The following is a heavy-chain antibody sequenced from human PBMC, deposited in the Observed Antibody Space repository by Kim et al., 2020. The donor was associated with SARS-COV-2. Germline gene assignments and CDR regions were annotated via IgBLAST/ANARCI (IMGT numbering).Heavy chain of an antibody. D-gene: IGHD5-12*01. J-gene: IGHJ5*02. Sequence: ASVKVSCKASGYSFTSHAMNWVRQAPGQGLEWLGWINTITGNPTYAQGFPGRFVFSLDMSVSTAFLQISSLKAEDTAVYYCAREGGYADALDPWGQGTLVTVSA. CDR3: AREGGYADALDP. V-gene: IGHV7-4-1*02. CDR1: GYSFTSHA. CDR2: INTITGNP.